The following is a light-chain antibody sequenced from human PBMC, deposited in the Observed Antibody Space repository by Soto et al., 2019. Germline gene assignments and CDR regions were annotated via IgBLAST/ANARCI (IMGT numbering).Light chain of an antibody. CDR1: QGIRND. V-gene: IGKV1-6*01. CDR3: LQDYNYPRT. Sequence: AIQMTQSPSSLSASVGDRVTITCRASQGIRNDLDWYQQKPGNAPKLLISDAYTLQSGVPSRFSGSGSCTDFTLPIISRQPEDFATYYCLQDYNYPRTFGQGTKVEIK. CDR2: DAY. J-gene: IGKJ1*01.